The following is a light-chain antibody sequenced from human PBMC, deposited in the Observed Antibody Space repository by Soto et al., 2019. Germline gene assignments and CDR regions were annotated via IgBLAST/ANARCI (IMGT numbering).Light chain of an antibody. Sequence: QSALTQPASVSWSPGQSITISCTGTSSDVGSYNLVSWYQQHPGKAPKLMIYEGSKRPSGVSNRFSGSKSGNTASLTISGFQAEDEADYYCCSYAGSSTYVFGTGTKVTVL. CDR1: SSDVGSYNL. CDR2: EGS. CDR3: CSYAGSSTYV. J-gene: IGLJ1*01. V-gene: IGLV2-23*01.